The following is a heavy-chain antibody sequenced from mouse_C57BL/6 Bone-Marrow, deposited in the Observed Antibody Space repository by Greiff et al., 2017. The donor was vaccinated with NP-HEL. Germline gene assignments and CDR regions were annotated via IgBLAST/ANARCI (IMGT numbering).Heavy chain of an antibody. CDR2: INPYNGGT. J-gene: IGHJ3*01. CDR1: GYTFTDYY. D-gene: IGHD3-2*02. V-gene: IGHV1-19*01. CDR3: ARGKGKQLRPFAY. Sequence: EVQLQQSGPVLVKPGASVKMSCKASGYTFTDYYMNWVKQSHGKSLEWIGVINPYNGGTSYNQKFKGKATLTVDKSSSTAYMELNSLTSEDSAVYYCARGKGKQLRPFAYWGQGTLVTVSA.